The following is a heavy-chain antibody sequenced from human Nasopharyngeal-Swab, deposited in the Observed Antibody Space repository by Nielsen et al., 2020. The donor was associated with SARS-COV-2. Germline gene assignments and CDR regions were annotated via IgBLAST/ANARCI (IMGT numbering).Heavy chain of an antibody. Sequence: GESLKISCAASGFTFSNAWMNWVRQAPGKGLEWVGRIKSKTDGGTTDYAAPVKGRFTVSRDDSNNTLYLQMNSLKTEDTAVYYCTTDFSSQYFYYYMDVWGKGTTVTVSS. J-gene: IGHJ6*03. CDR3: TTDFSSQYFYYYMDV. CDR1: GFTFSNAW. D-gene: IGHD3-3*01. V-gene: IGHV3-15*07. CDR2: IKSKTDGGTT.